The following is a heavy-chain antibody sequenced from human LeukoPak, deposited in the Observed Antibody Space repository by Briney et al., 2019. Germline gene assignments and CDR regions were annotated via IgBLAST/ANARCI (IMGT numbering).Heavy chain of an antibody. J-gene: IGHJ3*02. V-gene: IGHV4-4*07. CDR1: GGSISSYY. Sequence: SETLSLTCTVSGGSISSYYWSWIRQPAGKGLEWIGRIYTSGSTNYNPSLKSRVTISVDTSKNQFSLKLSSVTAADTAVYYCARYNMVRGVFDAFDIWGQGTMVTVSS. CDR3: ARYNMVRGVFDAFDI. CDR2: IYTSGST. D-gene: IGHD3-10*01.